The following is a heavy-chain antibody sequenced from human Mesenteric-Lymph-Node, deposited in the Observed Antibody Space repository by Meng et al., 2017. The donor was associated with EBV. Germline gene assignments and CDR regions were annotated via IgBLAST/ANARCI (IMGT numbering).Heavy chain of an antibody. Sequence: QVQLQESGPGLVKPSQTLSLTCAVSGASISSGGYYWSWIRQPPGKGLEWIGYIYYSGSTDYNPSLKSRVTISVDTSKNQFSLKLNAVTAADTAVYYCAREDYYDKSGTGHWGQGTLVTVSS. CDR2: IYYSGST. CDR3: AREDYYDKSGTGH. D-gene: IGHD3-22*01. J-gene: IGHJ4*02. V-gene: IGHV4-30-4*01. CDR1: GASISSGGYY.